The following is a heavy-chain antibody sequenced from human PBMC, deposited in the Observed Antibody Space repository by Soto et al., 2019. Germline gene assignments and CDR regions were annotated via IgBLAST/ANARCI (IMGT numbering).Heavy chain of an antibody. D-gene: IGHD6-13*01. CDR3: AKDLTGYSSSWYVDY. CDR2: ISYDGSNK. Sequence: GGSLRLSCAASGFTFSSYGMHWVRQAPGKGLEWVAVISYDGSNKYYADSVKGRFTISRDNSKNTLYLQMNSLRAEDTAVYYCAKDLTGYSSSWYVDYWGQGTLVTVSS. CDR1: GFTFSSYG. V-gene: IGHV3-30*18. J-gene: IGHJ4*02.